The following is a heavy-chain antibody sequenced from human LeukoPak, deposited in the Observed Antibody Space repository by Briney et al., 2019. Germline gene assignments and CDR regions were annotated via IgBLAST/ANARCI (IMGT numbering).Heavy chain of an antibody. D-gene: IGHD2-8*01. CDR1: GFTFSSSA. Sequence: PGGSLRLSCAASGFTFSSSAMTWVRLAPGKGLEWVSTITGSGGSTYYAESVKGRFTISRDNSKNTLYLQMNSLRGEDTALYYCAKDLAGCSDSWGQGTLVTVSS. V-gene: IGHV3-23*01. CDR3: AKDLAGCSDS. J-gene: IGHJ4*02. CDR2: ITGSGGST.